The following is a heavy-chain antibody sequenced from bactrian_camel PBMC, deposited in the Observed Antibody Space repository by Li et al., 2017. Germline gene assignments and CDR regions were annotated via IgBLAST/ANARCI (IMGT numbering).Heavy chain of an antibody. CDR1: GFVFSIND. Sequence: QLVESGGGLVQPGGSLRLSCAASGFVFSINDMSWVRQGPGKGPEWVSAIKGDGSKTYYADSVKGRFTISRDNAKNTVYLQMNSLKREDTAVYYCVRRLWNSDYSFGYWGRGTQVTVS. D-gene: IGHD4*01. J-gene: IGHJ6*01. CDR2: IKGDGSKT. CDR3: VRRLWNSDYSFGY. V-gene: IGHV3S40*01.